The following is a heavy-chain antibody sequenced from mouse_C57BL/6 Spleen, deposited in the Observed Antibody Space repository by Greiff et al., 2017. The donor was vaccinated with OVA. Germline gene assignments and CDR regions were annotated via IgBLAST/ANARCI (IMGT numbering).Heavy chain of an antibody. CDR3: AREGYHRYWYFDV. CDR1: GYTFTDHT. V-gene: IGHV1-78*01. Sequence: VQLQQSDAELVKPGASVKISCKASGYTFTDHTIHWMKQRPEQGLEWIGYIYPRDGSTKYNEKFKGKATLTADKSSSTAYMQLNSLTSEDSAVYYCAREGYHRYWYFDVWGTGTTVTVSS. J-gene: IGHJ1*03. D-gene: IGHD2-14*01. CDR2: IYPRDGST.